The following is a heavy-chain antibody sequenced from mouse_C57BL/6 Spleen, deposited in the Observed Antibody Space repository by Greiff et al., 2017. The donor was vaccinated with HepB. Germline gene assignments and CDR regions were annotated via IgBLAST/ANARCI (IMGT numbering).Heavy chain of an antibody. V-gene: IGHV1-26*01. D-gene: IGHD1-1*01. J-gene: IGHJ4*01. CDR1: GYTFTDYY. CDR3: ARKDYGSSGYYAMDY. Sequence: EVQLQQSGPELVKPGASVKISCKASGYTFTDYYMNWVKQSHGKSLEWIGDINPNNGGTSYNQKFKGKATLTVDKSSSTAYMELRSLTSEDSAVYYCARKDYGSSGYYAMDYWGQGTSVTVSS. CDR2: INPNNGGT.